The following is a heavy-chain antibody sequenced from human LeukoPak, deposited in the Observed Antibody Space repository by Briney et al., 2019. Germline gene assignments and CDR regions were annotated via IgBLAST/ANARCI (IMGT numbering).Heavy chain of an antibody. D-gene: IGHD3-22*01. Sequence: SETLSLTCTVSGGSISSSSYYWGWIRQPPGKGLEWIGSIYYSGSTYYNPSLKSRVTISVDTSKNQFSLKLSSVTAADTAVYYCAKGDSSGYYSANYYYYYYMDVWGKGTTVTVSS. J-gene: IGHJ6*03. CDR3: AKGDSSGYYSANYYYYYYMDV. V-gene: IGHV4-39*07. CDR1: GGSISSSSYY. CDR2: IYYSGST.